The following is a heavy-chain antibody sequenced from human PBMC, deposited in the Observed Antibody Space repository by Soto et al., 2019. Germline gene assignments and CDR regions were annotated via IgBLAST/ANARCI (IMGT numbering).Heavy chain of an antibody. Sequence: QVQLVQSGAEVKKPGSSVKVSCKASGGTFSSYAISWVRQAPGQGLEWMGGIIPIFGTANYAQKFQGRVTITAGESTSTAYIALSSLRSEDTAVYSWARARITSLGVVIREGHVSGMDFWGQGTTVTVSS. J-gene: IGHJ6*02. D-gene: IGHD3-3*01. V-gene: IGHV1-69*01. CDR3: ARARITSLGVVIREGHVSGMDF. CDR1: GGTFSSYA. CDR2: IIPIFGTA.